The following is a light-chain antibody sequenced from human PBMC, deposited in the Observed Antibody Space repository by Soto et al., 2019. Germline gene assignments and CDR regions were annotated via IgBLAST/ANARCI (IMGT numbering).Light chain of an antibody. CDR1: QSVSSSY. CDR2: GAS. J-gene: IGKJ1*01. CDR3: QQYFISRT. Sequence: EIVLTQSPGTLSLSPGARATLSCRARQSVSSSYLAWYQQKPGQAPRLLIYGASSSATSIPDRFSGSGSGTDFTLTISRLEPEDFAVYYCQQYFISRTFGQGTKVDIK. V-gene: IGKV3-20*01.